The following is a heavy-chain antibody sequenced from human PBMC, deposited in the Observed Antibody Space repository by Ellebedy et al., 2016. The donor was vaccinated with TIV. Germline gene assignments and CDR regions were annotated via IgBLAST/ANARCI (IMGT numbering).Heavy chain of an antibody. V-gene: IGHV3-74*01. CDR3: VRGDGADF. Sequence: GESLKISCAASGFTFKSYWMHWVRQGPGKGLEWVSRISGPDTITNYADSVKGRFTISRDNAKNTLYLQMNSLRAEDTAVYYCVRGDGADFWGQGTLVTVSS. D-gene: IGHD3-10*01. J-gene: IGHJ4*02. CDR1: GFTFKSYW. CDR2: ISGPDTIT.